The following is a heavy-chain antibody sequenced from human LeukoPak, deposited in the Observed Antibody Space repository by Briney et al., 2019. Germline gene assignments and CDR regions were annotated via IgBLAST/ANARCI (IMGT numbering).Heavy chain of an antibody. CDR2: IYSGGST. Sequence: GGSLRLSCAASGFTVSSNYMSWVRQAPGKGLEWVSVIYSGGSTYYADSVKGRFTISRDNSKNTLYLQMNSLRAEDTAVYYCARAHSRRSVWWSYRPKYYFDYWGQGTLVTVSS. CDR3: ARAHSRRSVWWSYRPKYYFDY. V-gene: IGHV3-66*02. CDR1: GFTVSSNY. D-gene: IGHD3-16*02. J-gene: IGHJ4*02.